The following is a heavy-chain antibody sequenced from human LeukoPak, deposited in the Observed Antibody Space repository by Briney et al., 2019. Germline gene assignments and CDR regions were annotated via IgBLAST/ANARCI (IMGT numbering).Heavy chain of an antibody. CDR1: GFIFSTYY. Sequence: GGSLRLSCAASGFIFSTYYMNWVRQAPGKGLEWVSYISSSSSTIYYADSVKGRFTISRDNAKNSLYLQMNSLRAEDTAVYYCARALIVATGDYWGQGTLVTVSS. CDR2: ISSSSSTI. V-gene: IGHV3-48*01. CDR3: ARALIVATGDY. D-gene: IGHD5-12*01. J-gene: IGHJ4*02.